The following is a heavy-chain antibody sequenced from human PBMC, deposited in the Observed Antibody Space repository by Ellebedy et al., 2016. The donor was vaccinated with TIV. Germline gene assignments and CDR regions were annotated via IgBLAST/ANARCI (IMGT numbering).Heavy chain of an antibody. D-gene: IGHD3-9*01. V-gene: IGHV1-18*04. CDR3: ARDRDVLTGFANWFDP. CDR2: ISAYNGDA. J-gene: IGHJ5*02. Sequence: AASVKVSCKASGYTFTSYGFSWVRQAPGQGLEWMGWISAYNGDANYAQNVRGRLTMTTDTSTNTAYMDLRSLRSDDTAVYYCARDRDVLTGFANWFDPWGQGTLVTVSS. CDR1: GYTFTSYG.